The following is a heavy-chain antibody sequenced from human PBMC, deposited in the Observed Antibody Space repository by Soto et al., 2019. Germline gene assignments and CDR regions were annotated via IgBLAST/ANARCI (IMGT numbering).Heavy chain of an antibody. CDR1: GYTFSGYA. Sequence: ASVKVSCKASGYTFSGYAISWVRQAPGQGLEWMGWINAYNGNTNSAQKLQGRVTMTTDTSTSTAYMELRSLRSDDTAVYYCARVGLYSSSWYTFDYWGQGTLVTAPQ. V-gene: IGHV1-18*01. J-gene: IGHJ4*02. D-gene: IGHD6-13*01. CDR3: ARVGLYSSSWYTFDY. CDR2: INAYNGNT.